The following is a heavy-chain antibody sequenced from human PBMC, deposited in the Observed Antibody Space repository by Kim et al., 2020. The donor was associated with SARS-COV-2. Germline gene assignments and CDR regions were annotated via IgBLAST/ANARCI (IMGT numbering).Heavy chain of an antibody. CDR3: ARLVGYGDYVGDY. CDR2: INHSGST. Sequence: SETLSLTCAVYGGSFSGYYWSWIRQPPGKGLEWIGEINHSGSTNYNPSLKSRVTISVDTSKNQFSLKLSSVTAADTAVYYCARLVGYGDYVGDYWGQGTL. CDR1: GGSFSGYY. V-gene: IGHV4-34*01. J-gene: IGHJ4*02. D-gene: IGHD4-17*01.